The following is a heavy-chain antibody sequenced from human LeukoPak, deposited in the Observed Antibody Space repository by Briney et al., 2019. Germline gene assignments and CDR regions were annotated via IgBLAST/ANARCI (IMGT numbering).Heavy chain of an antibody. V-gene: IGHV3-66*01. CDR3: ARDLSGVRGTDY. CDR1: GFTVSSNY. J-gene: IGHJ4*02. Sequence: GGSPRLSCAASGFTVSSNYMSWVRQAPGKGLEWVSVIYSGGSTYYADSVKGRFTISRDNSKNTLYLQMNSLRAEDTAVYYCARDLSGVRGTDYWGQGTLVTVSS. D-gene: IGHD3-10*01. CDR2: IYSGGST.